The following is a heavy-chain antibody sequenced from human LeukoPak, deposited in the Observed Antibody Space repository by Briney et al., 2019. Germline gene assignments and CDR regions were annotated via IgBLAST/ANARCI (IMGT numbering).Heavy chain of an antibody. Sequence: ASVKVSCKASGYTFTSYGISWVRQAPGQGLEWMGWISTYNGNTNYAQKLQGRVTMTTDTSTSTAYMELRSLRSDDTAVYYCARDQWVGATSIYYYGMVVWGQGTTVTVSS. CDR3: ARDQWVGATSIYYYGMVV. D-gene: IGHD1-26*01. V-gene: IGHV1-18*01. CDR2: ISTYNGNT. J-gene: IGHJ6*02. CDR1: GYTFTSYG.